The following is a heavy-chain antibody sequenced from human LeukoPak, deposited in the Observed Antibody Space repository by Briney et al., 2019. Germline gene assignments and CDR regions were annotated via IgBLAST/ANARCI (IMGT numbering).Heavy chain of an antibody. J-gene: IGHJ3*01. Sequence: PGGSLRLSCAASGFTFSSHTMNWVRQAPGKGLEWVSSISSTSTSIYHADSVKGRFTISRDNTKNSLYPQMDSLRAEDTAVYYCARGFRAFDFWAQGTMVTVSS. CDR3: ARGFRAFDF. CDR1: GFTFSSHT. V-gene: IGHV3-21*01. CDR2: ISSTSTSI.